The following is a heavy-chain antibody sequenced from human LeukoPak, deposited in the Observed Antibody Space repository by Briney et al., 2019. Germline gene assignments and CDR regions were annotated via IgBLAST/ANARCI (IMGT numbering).Heavy chain of an antibody. V-gene: IGHV1-2*02. D-gene: IGHD3-22*01. CDR2: INPNSGGT. Sequence: ASVKVSCKASGYTFTGYYMHWVRQAPGQGLEWMGWINPNSGGTNYAQKFQGRVTMTRDTSISTAYMELSRLRSDDSAVYYCAREYYDSSGSHAFDIWGQGTMVTVSS. J-gene: IGHJ3*02. CDR3: AREYYDSSGSHAFDI. CDR1: GYTFTGYY.